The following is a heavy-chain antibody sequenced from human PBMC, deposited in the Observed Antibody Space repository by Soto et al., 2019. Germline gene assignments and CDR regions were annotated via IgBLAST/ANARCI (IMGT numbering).Heavy chain of an antibody. CDR1: GFTFNTYG. J-gene: IGHJ4*02. CDR3: AKSPNFYCSSPNCYKYYFDH. D-gene: IGHD2-2*02. V-gene: IGHV3-30*18. Sequence: GGSLRLSCAASGFTFNTYGMHWARQAPGKGLEWVAVISYDGSEKYYVDSVKGRFTISKDNSKNTLYLQMNSLRPEDTAVYYCAKSPNFYCSSPNCYKYYFDHWGQGTRVTVSS. CDR2: ISYDGSEK.